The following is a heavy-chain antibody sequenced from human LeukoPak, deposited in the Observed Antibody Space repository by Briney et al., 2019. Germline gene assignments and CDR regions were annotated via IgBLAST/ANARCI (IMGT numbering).Heavy chain of an antibody. V-gene: IGHV3-30*03. CDR2: ISYDGSNK. Sequence: GRSLRLSCAASGFTFSSYGMHWVRQAPGKGLEWVAVISYDGSNKYYADSVKGRFTISRDNAKNSLYLQMNSLRAEDTAVYYCARDRGITGTTQYYYGMDVWGQGTTVTVSS. D-gene: IGHD1-7*01. J-gene: IGHJ6*02. CDR3: ARDRGITGTTQYYYGMDV. CDR1: GFTFSSYG.